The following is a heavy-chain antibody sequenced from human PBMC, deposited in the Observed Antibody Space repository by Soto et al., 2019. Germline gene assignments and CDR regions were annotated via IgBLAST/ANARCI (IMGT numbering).Heavy chain of an antibody. J-gene: IGHJ5*02. CDR2: IKRSGKT. CDR3: ARGPTSNDWFDP. CDR1: GGSFSDYY. Sequence: QVQLQQWGAGLLKSSETLSLTCADYGGSFSDYYWSWIRQAPGKGLEWIGEIKRSGKTNYNPSLKRRVTMSVYPSKNQFSRKVNSVTASDTAVYYSARGPTSNDWFDPWGQGIRVTVSS. V-gene: IGHV4-34*01. D-gene: IGHD1-1*01.